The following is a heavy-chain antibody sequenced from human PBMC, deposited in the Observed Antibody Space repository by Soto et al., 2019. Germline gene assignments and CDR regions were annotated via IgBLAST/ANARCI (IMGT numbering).Heavy chain of an antibody. D-gene: IGHD3-3*01. V-gene: IGHV1-2*02. CDR3: ARGGGVGVAGSAAFDM. Sequence: QLHLVQSGAVVKKPGASVTVSCSASGYPVTAYYMHWVRQAAGRGLEWMGGINPATGAAKYTQTFQGRGTMTRDTSTGTVFMELSGLTSEDTAVFYCARGGGVGVAGSAAFDMWGQGTLVTVSS. CDR2: INPATGAA. J-gene: IGHJ3*02. CDR1: GYPVTAYY.